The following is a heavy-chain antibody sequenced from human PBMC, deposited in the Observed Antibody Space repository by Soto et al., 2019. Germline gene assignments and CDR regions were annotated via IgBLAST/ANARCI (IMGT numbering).Heavy chain of an antibody. Sequence: GGSLRLSCAASGFIFSTYGMHWVRQAPGKGLEWVAVISYDGSNKYYADSVKGRFTISRDNSKNTLYLQMNSLRAEDTAFYYCAKAPYSSSWYYYGMDVWGQGTTVTVSS. J-gene: IGHJ6*02. V-gene: IGHV3-30*18. D-gene: IGHD6-13*01. CDR2: ISYDGSNK. CDR3: AKAPYSSSWYYYGMDV. CDR1: GFIFSTYG.